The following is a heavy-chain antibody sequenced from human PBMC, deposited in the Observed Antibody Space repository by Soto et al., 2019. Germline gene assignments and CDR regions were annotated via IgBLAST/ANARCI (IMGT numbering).Heavy chain of an antibody. J-gene: IGHJ4*02. V-gene: IGHV1-2*02. Sequence: GASLQVSCEASAFSFTGYYIHCLRQAPGQGLEWMGWIYPNSGDTKSAQKFQGRLTLTRDTSITTAYMELSSLRSDDTAIYYCASLQTSGWYGVHWGQGTLVTFSS. D-gene: IGHD6-19*01. CDR1: AFSFTGYY. CDR3: ASLQTSGWYGVH. CDR2: IYPNSGDT.